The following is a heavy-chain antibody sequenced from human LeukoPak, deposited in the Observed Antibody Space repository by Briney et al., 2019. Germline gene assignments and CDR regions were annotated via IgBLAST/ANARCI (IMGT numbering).Heavy chain of an antibody. CDR2: IYHSGST. D-gene: IGHD3-22*01. Sequence: SETLSLTCTVSGYSISSGYYWGWIRQPPGKGLEWIGSIYHSGSTYYNPSLKSRVTISVDTSKNQFSLKLSSVTAADTAVYYCARPYYYDSRIDPWGQGILVTVSS. CDR1: GYSISSGYY. CDR3: ARPYYYDSRIDP. J-gene: IGHJ5*02. V-gene: IGHV4-38-2*02.